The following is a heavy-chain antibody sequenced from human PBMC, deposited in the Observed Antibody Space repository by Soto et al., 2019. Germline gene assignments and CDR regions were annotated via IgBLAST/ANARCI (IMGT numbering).Heavy chain of an antibody. D-gene: IGHD2-2*01. CDR1: GFTFSSYG. V-gene: IGHV3-33*01. CDR2: IWYDGSEK. Sequence: GGSLRLSCAASGFTFSSYGMHWVRQAPGKGLEWVAVIWYDGSEKYYVDSVKGRFTISRDNAKNSLYLQMNSLRAEDTAVYYCARDRAGYCSSTSCYDPGYWGQGTLVTVSS. J-gene: IGHJ4*02. CDR3: ARDRAGYCSSTSCYDPGY.